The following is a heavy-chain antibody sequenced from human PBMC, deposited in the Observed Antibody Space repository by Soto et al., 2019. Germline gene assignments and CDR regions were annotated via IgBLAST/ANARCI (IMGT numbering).Heavy chain of an antibody. V-gene: IGHV1-18*01. CDR1: GYTFTSFG. Sequence: GASVKVSCKTSGYTFTSFGISWVRQAPGQGLEWMGWITTDKGKTNYAQKFQGRVTMTTDTSTSTAYMELRSLRSDDTAVYYCAKDDVDRYGNNFDYWGQGTLVTVSS. D-gene: IGHD4-17*01. CDR3: AKDDVDRYGNNFDY. CDR2: ITTDKGKT. J-gene: IGHJ4*02.